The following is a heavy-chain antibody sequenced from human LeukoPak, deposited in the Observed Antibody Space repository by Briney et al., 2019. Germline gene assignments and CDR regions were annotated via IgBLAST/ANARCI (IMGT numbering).Heavy chain of an antibody. Sequence: GGSLRLSCGASGFTFSSYAMSWVRQAPGKGLEWVSAFSGCGGSTYYADSVKGRFTISRDNSKNTLYLQMNSLRAEDTAVYYCAKEGSGYALAYWGQGTLVTVSS. D-gene: IGHD5-12*01. CDR1: GFTFSSYA. J-gene: IGHJ4*02. V-gene: IGHV3-23*01. CDR3: AKEGSGYALAY. CDR2: FSGCGGST.